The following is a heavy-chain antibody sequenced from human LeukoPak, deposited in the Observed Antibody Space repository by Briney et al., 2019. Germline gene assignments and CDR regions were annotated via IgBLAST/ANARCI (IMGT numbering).Heavy chain of an antibody. CDR2: ISSSGSTI. Sequence: GGSLRLSCAASGFTFSSYEMNWVRQAPGKGLEWVSYISSSGSTIYYADSVKGRFTISRDNAKNSLYLQMNSLRAEDTAVYYCASGYRVGATTLDAFDIWGQGTMVTVSS. CDR1: GFTFSSYE. V-gene: IGHV3-48*03. D-gene: IGHD1-26*01. J-gene: IGHJ3*02. CDR3: ASGYRVGATTLDAFDI.